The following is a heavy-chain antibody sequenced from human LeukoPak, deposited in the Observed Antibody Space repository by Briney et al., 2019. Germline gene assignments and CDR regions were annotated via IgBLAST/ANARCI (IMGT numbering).Heavy chain of an antibody. Sequence: ASVKVSCKASGYTFTGYYMHWVRQAPGQGLEWMGWINPNSGGTNYAQKVQARVTMTRDTSISTAYMELSRLRSDDTAVYYCARDQHIVVVPAAIGYYYYYMDVWGKGTTVTVSS. J-gene: IGHJ6*03. CDR2: INPNSGGT. CDR1: GYTFTGYY. CDR3: ARDQHIVVVPAAIGYYYYYMDV. V-gene: IGHV1-2*02. D-gene: IGHD2-2*02.